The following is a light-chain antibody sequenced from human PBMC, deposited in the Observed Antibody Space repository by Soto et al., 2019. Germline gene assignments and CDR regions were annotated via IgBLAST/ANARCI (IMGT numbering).Light chain of an antibody. CDR3: QQYYSTPVT. V-gene: IGKV4-1*01. J-gene: IGKJ1*01. Sequence: DIVMTQSPDSLAVSLGERATINCKSSQSVLYSSDIKNYLAWYQQKPGHPPKLLIYWASTRESGVPDRLSGSGSETDFSLTISSLQAEDVAVYYCQQYYSTPVTFGQGTKVEIK. CDR2: WAS. CDR1: QSVLYSSDIKNY.